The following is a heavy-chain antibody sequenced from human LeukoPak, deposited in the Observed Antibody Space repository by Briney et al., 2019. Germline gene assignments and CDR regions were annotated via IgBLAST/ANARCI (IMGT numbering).Heavy chain of an antibody. V-gene: IGHV3-74*01. CDR3: ASSWSLTN. CDR1: GFTFSTYW. CDR2: IKSDGSTT. J-gene: IGHJ4*02. Sequence: PGGSLRLSCAASGFTFSTYWMHWVRQAPGKGLVWVSRIKSDGSTTSYADSVKGRFTISRDNAKNTLYLQMNSLRAEDTAVYYCASSWSLTNWSQGTLVTVSS. D-gene: IGHD6-13*01.